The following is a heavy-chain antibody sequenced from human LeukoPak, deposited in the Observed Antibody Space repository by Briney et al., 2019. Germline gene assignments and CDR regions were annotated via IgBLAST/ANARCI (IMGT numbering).Heavy chain of an antibody. CDR3: ARDFSDVRGNIFDS. V-gene: IGHV3-48*01. Sequence: GGSLRLSCAASGFTFSSYSINWVRQAPGKGLEWVSHISSSSSTIYYADSVKGRFTISRDNAKNSLYLQMNSLRAEDTAVYYCARDFSDVRGNIFDSWGQGTLVTVSS. CDR1: GFTFSSYS. D-gene: IGHD3-10*02. J-gene: IGHJ4*02. CDR2: ISSSSSTI.